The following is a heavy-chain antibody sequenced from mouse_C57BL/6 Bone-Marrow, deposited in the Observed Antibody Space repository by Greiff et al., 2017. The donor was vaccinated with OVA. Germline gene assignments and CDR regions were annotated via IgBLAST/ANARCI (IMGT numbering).Heavy chain of an antibody. CDR1: GYTFTSYD. CDR3: ARPRWLLRPSYWYFDV. Sequence: QVQLQQSGPELVKPGASVKLSCKASGYTFTSYDINWVKQRPGQGLAWIGWIYTRDGSTKYNEKFKGKATLTVDTSSSTAYMSLHSLTSEDSAVYFCARPRWLLRPSYWYFDVWGTGTTVTVSS. D-gene: IGHD2-3*01. J-gene: IGHJ1*03. V-gene: IGHV1-85*01. CDR2: IYTRDGST.